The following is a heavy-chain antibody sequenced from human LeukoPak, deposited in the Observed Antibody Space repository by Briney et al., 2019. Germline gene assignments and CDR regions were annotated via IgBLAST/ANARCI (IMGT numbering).Heavy chain of an antibody. CDR3: AKGEGTMAN. CDR1: GFTFSSYG. CDR2: IWYDGSNK. V-gene: IGHV3-33*06. Sequence: GGSLRLSRAASGFTFSSYGMHWVRQAPGKGLEWVAVIWYDGSNKYYADSVKGRFTISRDNSKNTLYLQMNSLRAEDTAVYYCAKGEGTMANWGQGTLVTVSS. D-gene: IGHD3-10*01. J-gene: IGHJ4*02.